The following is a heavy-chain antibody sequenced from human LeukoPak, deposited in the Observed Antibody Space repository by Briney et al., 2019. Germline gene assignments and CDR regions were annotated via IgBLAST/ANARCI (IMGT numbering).Heavy chain of an antibody. V-gene: IGHV4-38-2*02. CDR2: IYHSGST. CDR3: ARVAMRRDNFSSDY. J-gene: IGHJ4*02. Sequence: SETLSLTCTVSGYSISSGYYWGWIRQPPGKGLEWIGSIYHSGSTYYNPSLKSRVTISVDTSKNQFSLKLSSVTAADTAVYYCARVAMRRDNFSSDYWGQGTLVTVSS. D-gene: IGHD5-24*01. CDR1: GYSISSGYY.